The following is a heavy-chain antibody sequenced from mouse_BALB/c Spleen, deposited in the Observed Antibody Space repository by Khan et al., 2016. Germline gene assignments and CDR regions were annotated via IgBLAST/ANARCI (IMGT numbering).Heavy chain of an antibody. CDR2: INTYTGEP. Sequence: QIQLVQSGPELKKPGETVKISCKASGYTFTNYGMRWVKQAPGKGLKWMGWINTYTGEPTYADDFKGRFAFSLETSASTAYLQINNLKNEDMATYFCARGDYGLALDYWGQGTSVTVSP. V-gene: IGHV9-1*02. CDR1: GYTFTNYG. J-gene: IGHJ4*01. CDR3: ARGDYGLALDY. D-gene: IGHD1-2*01.